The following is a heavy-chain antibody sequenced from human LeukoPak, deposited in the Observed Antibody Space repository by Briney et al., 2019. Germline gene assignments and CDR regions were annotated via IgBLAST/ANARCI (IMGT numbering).Heavy chain of an antibody. D-gene: IGHD2/OR15-2a*01. J-gene: IGHJ4*02. V-gene: IGHV4-59*08. CDR3: ARHSSMDQAPDFDY. Sequence: PSETLSLTCTVSGGSISSYYWSWIRQPPGKGLEWIGYMSYSGSANYNPSLKSRVTIPVDTSKNQFSLKLSSVTAADTAVYYCARHSSMDQAPDFDYWGQGTLVTVSS. CDR2: MSYSGSA. CDR1: GGSISSYY.